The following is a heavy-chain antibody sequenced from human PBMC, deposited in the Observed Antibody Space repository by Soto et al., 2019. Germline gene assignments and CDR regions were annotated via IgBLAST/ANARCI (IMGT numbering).Heavy chain of an antibody. Sequence: GGSLRLSYAGSGFTGSLNYMGWAHHAPGKGLEWVSFIYVNGNTYSAASVKGRFSISRDSSKNTVYLQMDRLRAEDTAIYYCARNYYGSGSYADWFDPWGQGTLVTVPP. CDR3: ARNYYGSGSYADWFDP. V-gene: IGHV3-66*01. J-gene: IGHJ5*02. CDR1: GFTGSLNY. CDR2: IYVNGNT. D-gene: IGHD3-10*01.